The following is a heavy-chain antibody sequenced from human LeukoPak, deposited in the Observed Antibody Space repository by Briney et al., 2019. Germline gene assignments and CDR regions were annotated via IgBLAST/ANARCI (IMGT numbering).Heavy chain of an antibody. CDR2: INHSGGT. Sequence: PSQTLSLTCAVYGGSFNDNYWTWIRQSPGKGLEWIGEINHSGGTNYNPSLKSRVTMSVDTSKNQFSLKVNSVTAADTVVYYCARPKYSSSWYFDSWGQGTLVTVSS. CDR3: ARPKYSSSWYFDS. D-gene: IGHD6-13*01. J-gene: IGHJ4*02. V-gene: IGHV4-34*01. CDR1: GGSFNDNY.